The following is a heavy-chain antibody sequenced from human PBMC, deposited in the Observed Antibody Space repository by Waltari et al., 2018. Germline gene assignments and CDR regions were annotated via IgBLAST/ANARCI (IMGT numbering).Heavy chain of an antibody. CDR1: GGSISSFS. V-gene: IGHV4-4*07. J-gene: IGHJ4*02. CDR3: ARVGWRTALDY. Sequence: QVQLPESGPGLVKPSETLSLTCTVSGGSISSFSWRWIRLPAGKGLEWIGRIYTSGSTNYNPSLKSRVTMSVDTSKNQFSLKLSSVTAADTAVYYCARVGWRTALDYWGQGTLVTVSS. D-gene: IGHD6-19*01. CDR2: IYTSGST.